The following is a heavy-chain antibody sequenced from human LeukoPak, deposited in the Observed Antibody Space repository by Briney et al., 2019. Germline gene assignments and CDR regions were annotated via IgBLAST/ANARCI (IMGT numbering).Heavy chain of an antibody. CDR2: ISSSSSYI. J-gene: IGHJ5*02. CDR3: ARDFESFSSNWFDP. D-gene: IGHD3-3*02. CDR1: GFTFSNYN. Sequence: SGGSLRLSCAASGFTFSNYNMNWVRQAPGKGLEWVSSISSSSSYIYYADSVKGRFTISRDNAKNSLYLQMNSLRAEDTAVYYCARDFESFSSNWFDPWGQGTLVTVSS. V-gene: IGHV3-21*01.